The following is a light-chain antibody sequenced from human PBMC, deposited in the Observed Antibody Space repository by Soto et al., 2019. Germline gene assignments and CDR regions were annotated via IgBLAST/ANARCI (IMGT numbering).Light chain of an antibody. J-gene: IGLJ1*01. V-gene: IGLV1-51*01. CDR1: SSNIGGNS. CDR2: DDD. Sequence: QSALTQPPSVSAAPGQKVTISCSGSSSNIGGNSVSWYQQLPGTAPKLLIYDDDKRPSGIPDRFSGSESGTSATLGITGFRTGDEADYYCGSWDSSLSAYVFGTGTKVTVL. CDR3: GSWDSSLSAYV.